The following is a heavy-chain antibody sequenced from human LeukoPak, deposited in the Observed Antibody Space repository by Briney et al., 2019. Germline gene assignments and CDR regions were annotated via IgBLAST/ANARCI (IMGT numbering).Heavy chain of an antibody. V-gene: IGHV1-69*13. CDR3: ARDRQAAAGIFDY. D-gene: IGHD6-13*01. CDR2: IIPIFGTA. Sequence: ASVKVSCKASGGTFSSYAISWVRQAPGQGLEWMGGIIPIFGTANYAQKFQGRVTITADESTSTAYMELSSLRSEDTAVYYCARDRQAAAGIFDYWGQGTLVTVSS. CDR1: GGTFSSYA. J-gene: IGHJ4*02.